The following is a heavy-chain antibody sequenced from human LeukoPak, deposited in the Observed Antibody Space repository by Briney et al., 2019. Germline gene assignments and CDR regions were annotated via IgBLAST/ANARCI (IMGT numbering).Heavy chain of an antibody. J-gene: IGHJ5*02. V-gene: IGHV1-24*01. CDR3: ATDPPDSSAHLPGHNWFDP. CDR2: FDPEDGET. Sequence: GASVKVSCKVSGYTLTELSMHWVRQAPGKGLEWMGGFDPEDGETIYAQKFQGRVTMTEDTSTDTAYMELSSLRSEDTAVYYCATDPPDSSAHLPGHNWFDPWGQGTLVTVSS. CDR1: GYTLTELS. D-gene: IGHD6-19*01.